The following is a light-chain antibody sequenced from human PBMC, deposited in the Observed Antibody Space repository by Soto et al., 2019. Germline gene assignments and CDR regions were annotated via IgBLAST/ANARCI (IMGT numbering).Light chain of an antibody. CDR1: SSNIGGND. CDR2: RNN. J-gene: IGLJ2*01. V-gene: IGLV1-47*01. Sequence: QAVVTQPPSVSGTPGQRVTISCSGSSSNIGGNDVYWYQQLPGTAPKLLIYRNNQRPSGVPDRFSGSKSGTSASLAISGLRSDDEADYSCAVWDGSLSRPVFGGGTKLTVL. CDR3: AVWDGSLSRPV.